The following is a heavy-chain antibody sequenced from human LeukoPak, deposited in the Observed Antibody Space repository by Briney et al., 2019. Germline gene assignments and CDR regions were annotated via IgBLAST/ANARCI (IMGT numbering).Heavy chain of an antibody. D-gene: IGHD4-11*01. Sequence: GGSLRLSCSASGFTFSSYSMNWVRQAPGKGLEWVSYISSSSTTIYYADSVKGRFTISRDNAKNSLYLQMNSLRAEDTALYYCARGLQTEYMDVWGKGTTVTVSS. CDR3: ARGLQTEYMDV. V-gene: IGHV3-48*01. CDR2: ISSSSTTI. CDR1: GFTFSSYS. J-gene: IGHJ6*03.